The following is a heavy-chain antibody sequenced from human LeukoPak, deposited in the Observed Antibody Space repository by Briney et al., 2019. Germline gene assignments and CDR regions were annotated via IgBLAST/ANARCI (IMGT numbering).Heavy chain of an antibody. CDR2: ISSSGSTI. J-gene: IGHJ6*02. D-gene: IGHD3-9*01. CDR3: ARGPAGGLRYFDWLSAGPIYYYYGMDV. CDR1: GFTFSDYY. V-gene: IGHV3-11*01. Sequence: GGSLRLSCAASGFTFSDYYMSWIRQAPGKGLEWVSYISSSGSTIYYADSVKGRFTISRDNAKNSLYLQMNSLRAEDTAVYYCARGPAGGLRYFDWLSAGPIYYYYGMDVGGQGTTVTVSS.